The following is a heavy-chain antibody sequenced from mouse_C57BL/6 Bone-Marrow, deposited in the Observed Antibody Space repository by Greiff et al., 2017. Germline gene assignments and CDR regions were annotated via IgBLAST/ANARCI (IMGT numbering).Heavy chain of an antibody. J-gene: IGHJ2*01. CDR1: GYTFTDYY. V-gene: IGHV1-76*01. Sequence: QVKLQQSGAELVRPGASVKLSCKASGYTFTDYYINWVKQRPGQGLEWIARIYPGSGNTYYNEKFKGKATLTAEKSSSTAYMQLSSLTSEDSAVYFCAREGGYLDYWGQGTTLTVSS. CDR2: IYPGSGNT. CDR3: AREGGYLDY.